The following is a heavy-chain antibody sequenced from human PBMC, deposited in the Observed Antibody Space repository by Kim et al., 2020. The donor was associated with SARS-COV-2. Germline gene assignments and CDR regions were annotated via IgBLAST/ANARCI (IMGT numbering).Heavy chain of an antibody. CDR2: ISSSGSTI. CDR1: GFTFSGYE. Sequence: GGSLRLSCAASGFTFSGYEMNWVRQAPGKGLEWVSSISSSGSTIYSADSVKGRFTISRDNAENSLYLQMNSLRAEDTAVYYCARNFLYRRGYNYYPFCISGQGAMGTVSP. D-gene: IGHD6-25*01. J-gene: IGHJ3*02. V-gene: IGHV3-48*03. CDR3: ARNFLYRRGYNYYPFCI.